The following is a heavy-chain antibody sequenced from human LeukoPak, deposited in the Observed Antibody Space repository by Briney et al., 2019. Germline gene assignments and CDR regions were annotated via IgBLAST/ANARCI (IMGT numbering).Heavy chain of an antibody. J-gene: IGHJ3*02. CDR2: IYYSGST. CDR1: GGSISSYY. Sequence: SETLSLTCTVSGGSISSYYWSWIRQPPGKGLEWIGYIYYSGSTNYNPSLRSRVTISIDTSKRQFSLKLSSVTAADTAVYYCAREEMPSGSYFTMGSAFDIWGQGTMVNVAS. V-gene: IGHV4-59*01. D-gene: IGHD1-26*01. CDR3: AREEMPSGSYFTMGSAFDI.